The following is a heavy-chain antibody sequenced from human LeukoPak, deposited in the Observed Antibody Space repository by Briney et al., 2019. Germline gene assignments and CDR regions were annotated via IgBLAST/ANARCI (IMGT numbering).Heavy chain of an antibody. V-gene: IGHV3-48*03. D-gene: IGHD3-10*02. J-gene: IGHJ6*04. Sequence: GGSLRLSCAASGFAFSSYEMNWVRQAPGKGLEWVSYISSGSTIYYADSVKGRFTISRDNAKNSLYLQMNSLRAEDTAVYYCAELGITMIGGVWGKGTTVTISS. CDR2: ISSGSTI. CDR1: GFAFSSYE. CDR3: AELGITMIGGV.